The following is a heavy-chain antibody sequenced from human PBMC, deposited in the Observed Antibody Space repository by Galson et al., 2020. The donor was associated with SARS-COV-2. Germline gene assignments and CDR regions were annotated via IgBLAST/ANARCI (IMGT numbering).Heavy chain of an antibody. D-gene: IGHD6-13*01. V-gene: IGHV3-7*01. CDR2: IKQDGSEK. CDR3: ARDRLTAVGTEGFGY. Sequence: GESLKISCAASGFTFSDHWMGWVRQAPGKGLEWVANIKQDGSEKYYVDSVKGRFTISRDNARKSLYLQMNSLRVEDTAVYYCARDRLTAVGTEGFGYWGQGTLVTVSS. J-gene: IGHJ4*02. CDR1: GFTFSDHW.